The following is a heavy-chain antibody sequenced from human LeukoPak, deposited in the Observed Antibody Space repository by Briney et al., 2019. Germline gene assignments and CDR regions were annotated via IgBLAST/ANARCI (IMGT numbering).Heavy chain of an antibody. J-gene: IGHJ5*02. Sequence: SETLSLTCTVSGGSISSYYWSWIRQPPGKGLEWIEYIYYSGSTNYNPSLKSRVTISVDTSKNQFSLKLSSVTAADTAVYYCARGGAGCSSTSCYFRFDPWGQGTLVTVSS. CDR3: ARGGAGCSSTSCYFRFDP. CDR2: IYYSGST. V-gene: IGHV4-59*01. D-gene: IGHD2-2*01. CDR1: GGSISSYY.